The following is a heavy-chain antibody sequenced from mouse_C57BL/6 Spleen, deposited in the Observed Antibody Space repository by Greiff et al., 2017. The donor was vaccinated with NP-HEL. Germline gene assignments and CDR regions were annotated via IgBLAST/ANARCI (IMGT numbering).Heavy chain of an antibody. CDR2: IYPRSGNT. CDR1: GYTFTSYG. J-gene: IGHJ4*01. CDR3: ARWEGTAQATYYAMDY. V-gene: IGHV1-81*01. D-gene: IGHD3-2*02. Sequence: VQVVESGAELARPGASVKLSCKASGYTFTSYGISWVKQRTGQGLEWIGEIYPRSGNTYYNEKFKGKATLTADKSSSTAYMELRSLTSEDSAVYVCARWEGTAQATYYAMDYWGQGTSVTVSS.